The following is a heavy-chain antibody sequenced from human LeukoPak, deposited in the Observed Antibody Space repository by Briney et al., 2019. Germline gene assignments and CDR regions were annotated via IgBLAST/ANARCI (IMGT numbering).Heavy chain of an antibody. D-gene: IGHD3-22*01. CDR1: EFTFSTYD. V-gene: IGHV3-21*01. Sequence: KPGGSLRLSCAASEFTFSTYDMNWVRQAPGKGLEWVSSISSSSRYIYYADSVKGRFIISRDNAKNSLYLQMNSLRAEDTAVYYCARTLGGSFHDSSGWPYYFDYWGQGTLVTVSS. CDR3: ARTLGGSFHDSSGWPYYFDY. CDR2: ISSSSRYI. J-gene: IGHJ4*02.